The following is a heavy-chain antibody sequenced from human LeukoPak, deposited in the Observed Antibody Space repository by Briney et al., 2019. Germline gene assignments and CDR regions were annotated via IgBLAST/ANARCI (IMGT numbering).Heavy chain of an antibody. CDR2: IYHSGST. D-gene: IGHD2-15*01. V-gene: IGHV4-30-2*01. CDR3: ARGGNCSGGSCYNRFDP. J-gene: IGHJ5*02. CDR1: GGSISSGGYS. Sequence: SETLSLTCAVSGGSISSGGYSWSWIRQPPGKGLEWIGYIYHSGSTYYNPSLKSRVTMSVDRSKNQFSLKLSSVTAADTAVYYCARGGNCSGGSCYNRFDPWGQGILVTVSS.